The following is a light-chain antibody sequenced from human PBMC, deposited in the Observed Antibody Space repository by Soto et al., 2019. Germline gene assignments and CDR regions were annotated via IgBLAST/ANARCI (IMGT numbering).Light chain of an antibody. CDR3: QQYYDWPLVT. V-gene: IGKV3-15*01. CDR2: AAS. Sequence: EIVMTQSPATLSVSPGERATLSCRASQSIGSNLAWYQQKPGQAPRLLIYAASIRDTHIPDRFSGTGSETEFTLSVSSLQSEDFAIYYCQQYYDWPLVTFGGGTKVDIK. J-gene: IGKJ4*01. CDR1: QSIGSN.